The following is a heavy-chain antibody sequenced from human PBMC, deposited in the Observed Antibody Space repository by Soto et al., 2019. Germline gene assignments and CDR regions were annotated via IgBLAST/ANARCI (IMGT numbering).Heavy chain of an antibody. V-gene: IGHV3-23*05. D-gene: IGHD4-17*01. CDR1: GFILRPNG. J-gene: IGHJ4*02. CDR3: TGHGGFSY. CDR2: IYYTGDT. Sequence: GSLRLSCAATGFILRPNGMSWVRQAPGKGLELVSSIYYTGDTNYADSVKGRFIISRDNSKNTLYLQMNSLRAEDTALYYCTGHGGFSYFGQGTLVTVSS.